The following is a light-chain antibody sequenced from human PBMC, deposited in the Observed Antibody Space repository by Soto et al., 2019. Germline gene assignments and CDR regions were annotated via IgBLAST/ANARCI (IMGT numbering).Light chain of an antibody. Sequence: QSVLTQPPSVSGAPGQRVTISCTGSSSNIGAGYDVHWYQQLPGTAPKLLVSGDTNRPSGVPDRFSGSKSGTSASLAITGLRAEDEADYYCQSFDSSLSGWVFGGGTKLTDL. V-gene: IGLV1-40*01. CDR3: QSFDSSLSGWV. CDR1: SSNIGAGYD. J-gene: IGLJ3*02. CDR2: GDT.